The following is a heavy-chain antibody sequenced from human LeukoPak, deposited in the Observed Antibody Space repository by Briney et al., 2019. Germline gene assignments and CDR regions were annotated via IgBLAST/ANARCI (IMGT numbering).Heavy chain of an antibody. CDR3: AKGGDYYDSAAVGAFDI. J-gene: IGHJ3*02. D-gene: IGHD3-22*01. CDR2: ISWDGGST. V-gene: IGHV3-43D*03. Sequence: PGGSLRLSCAASGFTFDDYAMHWVRQAPGKGPEWVSLISWDGGSTYYADSVKGRFTVSRDNSKNSLYLQMNSLRAEDTALYYCAKGGDYYDSAAVGAFDIWGQGTMVTVSS. CDR1: GFTFDDYA.